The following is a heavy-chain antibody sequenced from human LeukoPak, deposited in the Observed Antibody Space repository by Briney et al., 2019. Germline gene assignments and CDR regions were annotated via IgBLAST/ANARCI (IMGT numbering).Heavy chain of an antibody. CDR1: GGSISSYY. Sequence: PSETLSLTCTVSGGSISSYYWSWIRQPAGKGLEWIGRIYTSGSTNYNPSLKSRVTMSVDTSKNQFSLKLSSVTAADTAVYYCARDLGGDIAFKTQDAFDIWGQGTMVTVSS. J-gene: IGHJ3*02. CDR3: ARDLGGDIAFKTQDAFDI. V-gene: IGHV4-4*07. CDR2: IYTSGST. D-gene: IGHD3-16*01.